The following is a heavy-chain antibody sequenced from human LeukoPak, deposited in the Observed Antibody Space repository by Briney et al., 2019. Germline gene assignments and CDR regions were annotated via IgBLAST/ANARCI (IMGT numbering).Heavy chain of an antibody. CDR3: ARLPGADSYGSVRLDY. Sequence: ASVKVSCKASGYTFTGYYMHWVRQAPGQGLEWMGRINPNSGGTYYAQKFQGRVTMTRDTSISTAYMELSRLRSDDTAVYYCARLPGADSYGSVRLDYWGQGTLVTVSS. CDR1: GYTFTGYY. D-gene: IGHD5-18*01. V-gene: IGHV1-2*06. J-gene: IGHJ4*02. CDR2: INPNSGGT.